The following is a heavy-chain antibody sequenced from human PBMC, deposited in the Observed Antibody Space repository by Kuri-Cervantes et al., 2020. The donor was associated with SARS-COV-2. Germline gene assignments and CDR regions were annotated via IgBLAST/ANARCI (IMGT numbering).Heavy chain of an antibody. Sequence: SCAVAGYSISSGCYWGWIRQPPGNGLEWIGSIYHSGSTYYNPSLKSRVTISVDTSKNQFSLRLTSVTAADTAVYYCARIALGELSSFEYWGEGALVTVSS. CDR2: IYHSGST. D-gene: IGHD3-16*02. CDR3: ARIALGELSSFEY. J-gene: IGHJ4*02. V-gene: IGHV4-38-2*01. CDR1: GYSISSGCY.